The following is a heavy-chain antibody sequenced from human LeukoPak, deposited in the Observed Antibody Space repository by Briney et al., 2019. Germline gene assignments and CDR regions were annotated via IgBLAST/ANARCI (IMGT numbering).Heavy chain of an antibody. CDR1: GGSISSYY. D-gene: IGHD6-19*01. CDR3: AREVAGSFDY. J-gene: IGHJ4*02. V-gene: IGHV4-59*01. CDR2: IYYSGST. Sequence: SETLSLTCTVSGGSISSYYWSWIRQPPGKGLEWIGYIYYSGSTNYNPSLKSRVTISVDTSKNQFSLKLSSVTAADTAVYYCAREVAGSFDYWGQGTLVTVSS.